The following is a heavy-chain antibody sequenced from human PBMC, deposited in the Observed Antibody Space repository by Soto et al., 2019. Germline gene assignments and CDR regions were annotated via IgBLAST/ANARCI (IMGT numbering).Heavy chain of an antibody. J-gene: IGHJ6*02. CDR1: GGTFSSYA. CDR3: GVVVDKHYYYGMDV. CDR2: IIPIFGTA. D-gene: IGHD3-22*01. V-gene: IGHV1-69*12. Sequence: QVQLVQSGAEVKKPGSSVKASCKASGGTFSSYAISWVRQAPGQGLEWMGGIIPIFGTADYAQKFQGRVTITADESTSTAYMELSSLRSEDTAVYYCGVVVDKHYYYGMDVWGQGTTVTVSS.